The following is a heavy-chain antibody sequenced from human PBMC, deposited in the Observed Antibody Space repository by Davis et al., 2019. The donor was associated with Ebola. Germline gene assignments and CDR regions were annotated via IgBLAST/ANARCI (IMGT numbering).Heavy chain of an antibody. CDR2: ISGSGGST. V-gene: IGHV3-23*01. J-gene: IGHJ4*02. D-gene: IGHD6-19*01. CDR3: ASLPYSSGWSLDY. CDR1: GFTFSSYA. Sequence: GESLKISCAASGFTFSSYAMSWVRQAPGKGLEWVSAISGSGGSTYYADSVKGRFTISRDNSKNTLYLQMNSLRAEDTAVYYCASLPYSSGWSLDYWGQGTLVTVSS.